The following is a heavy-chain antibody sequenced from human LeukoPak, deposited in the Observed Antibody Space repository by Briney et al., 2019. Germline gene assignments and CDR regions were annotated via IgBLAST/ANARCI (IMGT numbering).Heavy chain of an antibody. J-gene: IGHJ6*02. Sequence: ASVTVSCKPSGFTFTGHSMHPVRQAPGPGLEWMGWINPNSGSTNYAQKFQGRVTMTRDTSISTAYMELSRLRSDDSDGKYCARGQEYCTSTSCSRPYYYYGMDVWGQGTTVTVSS. V-gene: IGHV1-2*02. D-gene: IGHD2-2*01. CDR2: INPNSGST. CDR3: ARGQEYCTSTSCSRPYYYYGMDV. CDR1: GFTFTGHS.